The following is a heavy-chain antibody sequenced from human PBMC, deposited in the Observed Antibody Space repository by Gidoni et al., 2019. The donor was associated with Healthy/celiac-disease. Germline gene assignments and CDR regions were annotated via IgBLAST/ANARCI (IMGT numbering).Heavy chain of an antibody. CDR3: VNFCSSGCPFDY. Sequence: QVQLVQSGAEVKKPGSSVQVSCKASGGTFSSYTISWVRQAPGQGLEWMGRIIPILGIANYAQKFQGRVTITADKSTSTAYMELSSLRSEDTAVYYCVNFCSSGCPFDYWGQGTLVTVSS. CDR2: IIPILGIA. D-gene: IGHD6-19*01. V-gene: IGHV1-69*02. CDR1: GGTFSSYT. J-gene: IGHJ4*02.